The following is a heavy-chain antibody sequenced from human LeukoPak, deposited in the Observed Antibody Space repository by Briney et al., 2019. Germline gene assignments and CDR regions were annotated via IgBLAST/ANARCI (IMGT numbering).Heavy chain of an antibody. CDR1: GFSVSSNY. Sequence: GGSLTLSCAASGFSVSSNYMSWVRQAPGKGLEWVSVLYSGGSTYYADSVKGRFTISRDNSKNTLYLQMNSLRAEDTAVYYCARGDSYYDILTGYISWGQGTLVTVSS. CDR2: LYSGGST. J-gene: IGHJ4*02. CDR3: ARGDSYYDILTGYIS. D-gene: IGHD3-9*01. V-gene: IGHV3-53*01.